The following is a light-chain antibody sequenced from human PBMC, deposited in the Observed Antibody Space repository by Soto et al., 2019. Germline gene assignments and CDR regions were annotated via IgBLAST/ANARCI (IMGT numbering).Light chain of an antibody. Sequence: EIVMTQSPATLSVSPGEGATLSCRASQSVRSNLAWYQHKPGQAPRLLIYVASSRPAGVPARFSGSGSGTEFTLTISSLQSEDFAVYYCQQYNNWPETFGQGTKVDIK. CDR3: QQYNNWPET. V-gene: IGKV3-15*01. CDR2: VAS. J-gene: IGKJ1*01. CDR1: QSVRSN.